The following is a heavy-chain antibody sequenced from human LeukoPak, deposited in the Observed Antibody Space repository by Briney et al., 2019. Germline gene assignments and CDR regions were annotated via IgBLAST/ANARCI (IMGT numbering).Heavy chain of an antibody. V-gene: IGHV4-34*11. CDR1: GGSFSAYY. D-gene: IGHD5-24*01. CDR2: IYSGGST. J-gene: IGHJ3*02. Sequence: SETLSLTCAVYGGSFSAYYWSWIRQPPGKGLEWIGFIYSGGSTNYNPSLKSRVTISVDTSKNQFALRVNSVTAADTAVYYCARVLAEMAAVWRDDVFDIWGQGTMVTVSS. CDR3: ARVLAEMAAVWRDDVFDI.